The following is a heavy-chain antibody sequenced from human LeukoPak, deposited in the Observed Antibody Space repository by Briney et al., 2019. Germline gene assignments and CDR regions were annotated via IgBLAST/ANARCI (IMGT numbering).Heavy chain of an antibody. V-gene: IGHV3-7*01. CDR2: MKQDGSEK. CDR1: GFTFSSYW. CDR3: ARVTAVAGTSVGVDA. Sequence: GGSLRLSCAASGFTFSSYWMSWVRQAPGKGLEWVANMKQDGSEKYYVDSVKGRFTISRDNAKNSLYLQMNSLRAEDTAVYYCARVTAVAGTSVGVDAWGQGILVTVS. J-gene: IGHJ4*02. D-gene: IGHD6-19*01.